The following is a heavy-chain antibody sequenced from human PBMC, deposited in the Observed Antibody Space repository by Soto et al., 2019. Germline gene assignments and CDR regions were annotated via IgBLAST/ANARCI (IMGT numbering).Heavy chain of an antibody. J-gene: IGHJ4*02. CDR2: ISYDGSST. CDR1: GFTFSSYG. V-gene: IGHV3-30*18. D-gene: IGHD6-13*01. Sequence: RRLSCAASGFTFSSYGMYWVRQAPGKGLEWVAAISYDGSSTYYADSMKGRLTISRDISKNTLYLQMSSLRVEDTAVYYCAKTSSWLSPWFDCWGQGTLVTVSS. CDR3: AKTSSWLSPWFDC.